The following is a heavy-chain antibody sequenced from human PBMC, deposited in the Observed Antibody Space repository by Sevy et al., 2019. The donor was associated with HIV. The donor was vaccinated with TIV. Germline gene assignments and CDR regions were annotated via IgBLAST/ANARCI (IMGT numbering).Heavy chain of an antibody. CDR1: GFTFSSYA. J-gene: IGHJ4*02. V-gene: IGHV3-30-3*01. D-gene: IGHD3-22*01. CDR2: ISYDGSNK. CDR3: ARGVPWSPYYDDSSGYPYFDY. Sequence: GGSLRLSCAASGFTFSSYAMHWVRQAPGKGLEWVAVISYDGSNKYYADSVKGRFTISRDNSKNTLYRQMNSLRAEDTAVYYCARGVPWSPYYDDSSGYPYFDYWGQGTLVTVSS.